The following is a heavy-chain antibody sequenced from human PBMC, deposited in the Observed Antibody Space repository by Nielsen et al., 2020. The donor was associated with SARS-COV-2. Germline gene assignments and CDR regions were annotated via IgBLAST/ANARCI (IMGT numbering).Heavy chain of an antibody. CDR3: AADLAASPEWLFVGVGGRAFDI. Sequence: SVKVSCKASGFTFTSSAVQWVRQARGQRLEWTGWIVVGSGNTNYAQKFQERVTITRDMSTSTAYMELSSLRSEDTAVYYCAADLAASPEWLFVGVGGRAFDIWGQGTMVTVSS. V-gene: IGHV1-58*01. D-gene: IGHD3-3*01. CDR1: GFTFTSSA. CDR2: IVVGSGNT. J-gene: IGHJ3*02.